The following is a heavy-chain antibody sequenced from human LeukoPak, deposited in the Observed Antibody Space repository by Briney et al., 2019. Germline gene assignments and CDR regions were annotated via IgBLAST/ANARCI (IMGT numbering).Heavy chain of an antibody. CDR2: IKQDGSEK. CDR1: GFTFSNYW. J-gene: IGHJ6*02. Sequence: GGSLRLSCAASGFTFSNYWMTWVRQAPGKGLEWVAYIKQDGSEKYYVDSVKGRFTISRDNAKDSLFLQMDSLRAEDTAVYFCSRYRAPHAPIRSFENDYYYDMDVWGQGTTVTVSS. D-gene: IGHD6-6*01. CDR3: SRYRAPHAPIRSFENDYYYDMDV. V-gene: IGHV3-7*01.